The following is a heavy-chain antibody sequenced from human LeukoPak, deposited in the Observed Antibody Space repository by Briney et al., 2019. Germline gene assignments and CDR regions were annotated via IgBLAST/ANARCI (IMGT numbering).Heavy chain of an antibody. J-gene: IGHJ6*02. CDR2: LSGSGSST. D-gene: IGHD2-15*01. Sequence: QPGGSLRLSCVASGFTFGTYAMSWVRQAPGKRVECVSTLSGSGSSTYYADSVKGRFTISRDNSKNTLYLQVNSLRAEDTAVYYCARVGCTGGSCLAYNYYAMDVWGQGTTVTVSS. V-gene: IGHV3-23*01. CDR1: GFTFGTYA. CDR3: ARVGCTGGSCLAYNYYAMDV.